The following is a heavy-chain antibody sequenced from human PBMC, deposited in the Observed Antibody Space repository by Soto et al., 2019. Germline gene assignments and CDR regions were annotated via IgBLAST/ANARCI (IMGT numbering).Heavy chain of an antibody. CDR2: IFSNDEK. CDR1: GFSLSNARMG. V-gene: IGHV2-26*01. CDR3: ARILGLQQYFQH. J-gene: IGHJ1*01. Sequence: QVTLKESGPVLVKPTETLTLTCTVSGFSLSNARMGVSWIRQPPGKALEWLAHIFSNDEKSYSTSLKSRLTISKDTSKSQVVLTMTNIDPVDTATYYCARILGLQQYFQHWGQGTLVTVSS. D-gene: IGHD4-4*01.